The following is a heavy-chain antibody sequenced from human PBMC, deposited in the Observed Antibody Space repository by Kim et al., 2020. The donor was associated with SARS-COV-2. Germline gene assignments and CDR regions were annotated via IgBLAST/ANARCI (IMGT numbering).Heavy chain of an antibody. Sequence: RYTPAFQGQVTSAADTCISTAYLQWSSLKASDTAMYYCARHASDSSYVFDYWGQGTLVTVSS. CDR3: ARHASDSSYVFDY. D-gene: IGHD4-4*01. V-gene: IGHV5-51*01. J-gene: IGHJ4*02.